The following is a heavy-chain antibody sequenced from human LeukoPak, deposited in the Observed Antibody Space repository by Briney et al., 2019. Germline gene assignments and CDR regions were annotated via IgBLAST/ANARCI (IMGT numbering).Heavy chain of an antibody. Sequence: GGSLRLSCAASGFTFSSYGMHWVRQAPGKGLEWVAFIRYDGSNKYYADSVKGRFTISRDNSKNTLYLQMNSLRAEDTAVYYCAKDLRWQVGVEQLDYWGQGTLVTVSS. D-gene: IGHD1-26*01. CDR3: AKDLRWQVGVEQLDY. V-gene: IGHV3-30*02. CDR2: IRYDGSNK. CDR1: GFTFSSYG. J-gene: IGHJ4*02.